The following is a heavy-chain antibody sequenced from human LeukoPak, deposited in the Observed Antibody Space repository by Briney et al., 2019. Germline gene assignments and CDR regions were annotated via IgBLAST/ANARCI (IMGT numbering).Heavy chain of an antibody. D-gene: IGHD1-1*01. J-gene: IGHJ4*02. CDR2: IDYNGST. Sequence: SETLSLTCTVPGGSITSYYWSWIRQPPGKGLEWIGYIDYNGSTNYNPSLKSRVTISVDTTQNQFSLKLSSVTAADTAVYYCARVDRSNWDVLEYWGQGTLVTVSS. CDR1: GGSITSYY. V-gene: IGHV4-59*01. CDR3: ARVDRSNWDVLEY.